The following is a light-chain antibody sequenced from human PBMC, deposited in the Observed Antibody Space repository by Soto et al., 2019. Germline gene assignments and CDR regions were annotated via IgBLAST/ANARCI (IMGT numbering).Light chain of an antibody. J-gene: IGKJ4*01. CDR3: QKYNSASEGLT. CDR1: QGISNY. Sequence: DIQMTQSPSSLSASVGDRVTITCRASQGISNYLAWYQQKPGKVPKLLIYAASTLQSGVPSRFSGSGSGTDFTLTISSLQPEDVATYYCQKYNSASEGLTFGGGTKVEIK. CDR2: AAS. V-gene: IGKV1-27*01.